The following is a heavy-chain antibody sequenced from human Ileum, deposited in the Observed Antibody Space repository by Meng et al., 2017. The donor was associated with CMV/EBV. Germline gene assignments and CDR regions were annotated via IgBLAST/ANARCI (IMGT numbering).Heavy chain of an antibody. CDR2: IYSGGSA. D-gene: IGHD2-21*01. CDR1: GFTVSNNY. J-gene: IGHJ6*02. Sequence: GGSLRLSCAASGFTVSNNYVSWVRQAPGKGLEFVSVIYSGGSAYYAASVKGRFTISRDNTQNMVYLQMNSLRAEDTAVYYCARRPSVIPVYYYGMDVWGQGTTVTVSS. V-gene: IGHV3-53*01. CDR3: ARRPSVIPVYYYGMDV.